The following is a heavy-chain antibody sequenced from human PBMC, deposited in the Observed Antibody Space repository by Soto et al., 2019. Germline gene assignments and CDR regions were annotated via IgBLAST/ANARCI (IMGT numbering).Heavy chain of an antibody. Sequence: SQTLSLTLGISGARVSCTNVVWNWIRQPLSRGLEWLGRAYYRSQWNIEPADSVKSRITINPDTSKNEVSLQVNSVMPEDAAVYYCATWRSDIWGQGSLVTDSS. CDR3: ATWRSDI. CDR1: GARVSCTNVV. V-gene: IGHV6-1*01. CDR2: AYYRSQWNI. J-gene: IGHJ4*02.